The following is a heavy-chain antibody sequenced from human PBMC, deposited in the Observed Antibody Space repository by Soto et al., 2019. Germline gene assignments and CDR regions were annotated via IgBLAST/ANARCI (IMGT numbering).Heavy chain of an antibody. CDR1: GVTFISSA. Sequence: QVQLVESGGGVVQPGRFLRVSCAASGVTFISSAMHWVRQAPGKGLEWVAVISYDGSNKYYADSVKGRFTISRDNSKNTLYLQMNSLRAEDTAVYYCARDKRDLRFLEWSYYFDYWGQVTLVTVSS. CDR2: ISYDGSNK. D-gene: IGHD3-3*01. J-gene: IGHJ4*02. CDR3: ARDKRDLRFLEWSYYFDY. V-gene: IGHV3-30-3*01.